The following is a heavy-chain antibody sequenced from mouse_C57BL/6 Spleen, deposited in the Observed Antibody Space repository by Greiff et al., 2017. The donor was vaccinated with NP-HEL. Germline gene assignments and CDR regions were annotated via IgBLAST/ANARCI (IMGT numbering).Heavy chain of an antibody. V-gene: IGHV5-4*01. Sequence: EVKLVESGGGLVKPGGSLKLSCAASGFTFSSYAMSWVRQTPEKRLEWVATISDGGSYTYYPDNVKGRFTISRDNAKNTLYLQMSHLKSEDTAMYYCAREGEVGNSNYYFDYWGQGTTLTVSS. D-gene: IGHD2-5*01. J-gene: IGHJ2*01. CDR2: ISDGGSYT. CDR3: AREGEVGNSNYYFDY. CDR1: GFTFSSYA.